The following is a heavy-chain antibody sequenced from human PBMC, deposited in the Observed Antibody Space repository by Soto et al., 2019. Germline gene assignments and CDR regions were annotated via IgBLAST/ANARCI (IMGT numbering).Heavy chain of an antibody. D-gene: IGHD7-27*01. J-gene: IGHJ3*02. V-gene: IGHV3-9*01. CDR3: AKDPRMGIGSAFDI. CDR2: ISWNSGSI. Sequence: EVQLVESGGGXVXPGXSLRLSXAAXGFXFDXYXXXWVRXAPGKGLEWVSGISWNSGSIGYADSVKGRFTISRDNAKNSLYLQRNSLRAEDTALYYCAKDPRMGIGSAFDIWGQGTMVTVSS. CDR1: GFXFDXYX.